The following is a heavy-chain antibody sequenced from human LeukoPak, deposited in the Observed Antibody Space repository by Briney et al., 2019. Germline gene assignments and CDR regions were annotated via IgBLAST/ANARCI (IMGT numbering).Heavy chain of an antibody. J-gene: IGHJ4*01. CDR1: GGSIRSSSDY. CDR2: IYLSGRT. V-gene: IGHV4-39*01. D-gene: IGHD3-22*01. CDR3: ARSLRGGYYFTGDY. Sequence: PSETLSLTCTVSGGSIRSSSDYWGWIRQPPGKGLEWIGGIYLSGRTYYNPSLKSRVTISVDTSKNQFSLRLNSVTAADTAVYYCARSLRGGYYFTGDYWGQEPWSPSPQ.